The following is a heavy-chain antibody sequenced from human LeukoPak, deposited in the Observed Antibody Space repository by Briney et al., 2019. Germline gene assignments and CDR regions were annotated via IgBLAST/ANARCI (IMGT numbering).Heavy chain of an antibody. J-gene: IGHJ4*02. CDR1: GFTFSNYA. CDR2: ISYDGSNK. D-gene: IGHD5-18*01. V-gene: IGHV3-30-3*01. Sequence: GGSLRLSCAASGFTFSNYAMHWVRQAPGRGLEWVAVISYDGSNKYYADSVKGRFTISRDISMNTLYLQMNNLRPEDTAVYYCATRLDTGLFDYWGQGTLVTVSS. CDR3: ATRLDTGLFDY.